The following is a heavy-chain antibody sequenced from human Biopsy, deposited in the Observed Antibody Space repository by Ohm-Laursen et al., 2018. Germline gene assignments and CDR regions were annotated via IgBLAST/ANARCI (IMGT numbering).Heavy chain of an antibody. Sequence: SLRLSCAAPGFTFSSYWMSWVRQARGKGLEWVANIKGDGSEKDYVDSVKGRFTISRGNAKNSLFLQMNSLRAENTAVYYCAREETYYAFWSYSETLYGMDVWGQGTTVTVSS. CDR3: AREETYYAFWSYSETLYGMDV. V-gene: IGHV3-7*01. CDR1: GFTFSSYW. D-gene: IGHD3-3*01. J-gene: IGHJ6*02. CDR2: IKGDGSEK.